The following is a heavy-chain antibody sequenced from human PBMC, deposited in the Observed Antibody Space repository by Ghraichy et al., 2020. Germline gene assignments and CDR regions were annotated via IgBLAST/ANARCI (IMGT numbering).Heavy chain of an antibody. J-gene: IGHJ5*02. V-gene: IGHV1-2*02. CDR1: GYTFTDYN. D-gene: IGHD1-26*01. CDR3: ARDRSGTYES. CDR2: IIPNSGGT. Sequence: ASVNSCKASGYTFTDYNMHWVRQAPGQGLEWMGLIIPNSGGTYYAQKFQGRVTMTSDTSISTAYMELSRLRSDDTAVYYCARDRSGTYESWGQGTLVTVSS.